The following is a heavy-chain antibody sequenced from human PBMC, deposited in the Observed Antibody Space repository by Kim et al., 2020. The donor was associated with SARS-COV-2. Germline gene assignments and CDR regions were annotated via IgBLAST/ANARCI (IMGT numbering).Heavy chain of an antibody. V-gene: IGHV1-2*06. CDR1: GYTFTGYY. D-gene: IGHD6-19*01. CDR3: AGDLGPRGIAVAGTDY. CDR2: INPNSGGT. J-gene: IGHJ4*02. Sequence: ASVKVSCKASGYTFTGYYMHWVRQAPGQGLEWMGRINPNSGGTNYAQKFQGRVTMTRDTSISTAYMELSRLRSDDTAVYYCAGDLGPRGIAVAGTDYWGQGALVTVSS.